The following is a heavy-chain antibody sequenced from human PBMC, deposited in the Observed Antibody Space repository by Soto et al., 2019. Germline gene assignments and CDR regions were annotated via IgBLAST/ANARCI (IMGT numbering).Heavy chain of an antibody. CDR2: IIPIFGTA. J-gene: IGHJ6*02. V-gene: IGHV1-69*13. CDR1: GGTFSSYA. D-gene: IGHD5-18*01. CDR3: AVNVDTAMVNGMDV. Sequence: ASVKVCCKSSGGTFSSYAISWVRQAPGQGLEWMGGIIPIFGTANYAQKFQGRVTITADESTSTAYMELSSLRSEDTAVYYCAVNVDTAMVNGMDVWGQGTTVTVSS.